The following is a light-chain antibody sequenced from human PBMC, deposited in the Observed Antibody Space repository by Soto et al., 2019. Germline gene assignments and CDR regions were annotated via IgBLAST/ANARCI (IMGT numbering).Light chain of an antibody. CDR1: QSVRSSS. CDR2: GAS. J-gene: IGKJ1*01. CDR3: QQYGSSTEA. V-gene: IGKV3-20*01. Sequence: EIVLTQSPGTLSLSPGERATLSCRASQSVRSSSLAWYQQKPGQAPRLLIYGASSRATGIPARFSGSGSGTDVTLTISSLEAEEFAVYYCQQYGSSTEAFGQGTKVDIK.